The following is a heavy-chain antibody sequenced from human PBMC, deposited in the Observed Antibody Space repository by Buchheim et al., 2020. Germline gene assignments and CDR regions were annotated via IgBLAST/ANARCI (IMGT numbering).Heavy chain of an antibody. CDR2: INAGNGNT. J-gene: IGHJ5*02. Sequence: QVQLVQSGAEVKKPGASVKVSCKASGYTFTSYAMHWVRQAPGQRLEWMGWINAGNGNTKYSQKFQGRVTITRDTSASTAYMELSSLRSEDTAVYYCARAARYFDWQHKYNWFDPWGQGTL. CDR1: GYTFTSYA. V-gene: IGHV1-3*01. D-gene: IGHD3-9*01. CDR3: ARAARYFDWQHKYNWFDP.